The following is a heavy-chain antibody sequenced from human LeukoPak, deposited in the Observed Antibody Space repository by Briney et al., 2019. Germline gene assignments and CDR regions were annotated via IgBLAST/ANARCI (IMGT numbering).Heavy chain of an antibody. J-gene: IGHJ4*02. Sequence: PGRSLRLSCAASGFTFSSYGMHWVRQAPGKGLEWVSAISGSGVSTYYADSVKGRFTISRDNSKNTLYLQMNSLRAEDTAVYYCARDAYLQQLVTRDDWGQGTLVTVSS. CDR3: ARDAYLQQLVTRDD. D-gene: IGHD1-1*01. CDR2: ISGSGVST. V-gene: IGHV3-23*01. CDR1: GFTFSSYG.